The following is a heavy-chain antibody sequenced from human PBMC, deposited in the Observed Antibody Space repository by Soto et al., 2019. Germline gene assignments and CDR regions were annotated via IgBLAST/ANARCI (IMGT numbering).Heavy chain of an antibody. D-gene: IGHD3-3*01. CDR2: ISGNNVDT. CDR3: ARRMGRFLQWLFDY. J-gene: IGHJ4*02. Sequence: QVQLVQSGAEVRKPGASVKVSCTSSGYTFTAYGLSWVRQAPGQGLEWMGWISGNNVDTKYAQRFQGRVTMTTDTSTSTAYMELRSLRSDDTAVYYCARRMGRFLQWLFDYWGQGTLVTVSS. V-gene: IGHV1-18*04. CDR1: GYTFTAYG.